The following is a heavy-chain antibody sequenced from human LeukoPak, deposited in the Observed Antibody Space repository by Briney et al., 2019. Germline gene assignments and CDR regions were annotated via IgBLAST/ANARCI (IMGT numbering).Heavy chain of an antibody. V-gene: IGHV5-51*01. CDR3: ARQRRSSGWPNDY. D-gene: IGHD6-19*01. CDR1: GYSFTTCW. J-gene: IGHJ4*02. CDR2: IYPDDSDT. Sequence: GESLKISCKGSGYSFTTCWIAWVRQMPGKGLEWMGIIYPDDSDTRYSPSFQGQVTITADKSISTAYLQWSSLKASDNAMYYCARQRRSSGWPNDYWGQGTLVAVSS.